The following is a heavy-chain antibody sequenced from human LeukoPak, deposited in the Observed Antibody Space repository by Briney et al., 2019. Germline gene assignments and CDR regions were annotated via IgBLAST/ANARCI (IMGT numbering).Heavy chain of an antibody. CDR1: GGPISSSGYY. Sequence: SETLSLTCTVSGGPISSSGYYWGWICQPPGKGLGWIGSIYYRGSTYYNPSLESRLTMSVDKSDNQFSLMLTSMTAADTAVYYCARGYPGFDSWGQGPLVTVSS. J-gene: IGHJ4*02. D-gene: IGHD1-1*01. V-gene: IGHV4-39*07. CDR3: ARGYPGFDS. CDR2: IYYRGST.